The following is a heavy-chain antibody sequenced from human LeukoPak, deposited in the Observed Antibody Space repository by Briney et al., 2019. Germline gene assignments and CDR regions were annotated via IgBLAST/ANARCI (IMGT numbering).Heavy chain of an antibody. CDR2: ISYDGSNK. D-gene: IGHD6-13*01. Sequence: GGSLRLSCAASGFTFSSYAMHWVRQAPGKGLEWVAVISYDGSNKYYADSVKGRFTISRDNSKSTLYLQMNSLRAEDTAVYYCARDESSSSWTHIFDYWGQGTLVTVSS. J-gene: IGHJ4*02. V-gene: IGHV3-30-3*01. CDR3: ARDESSSSWTHIFDY. CDR1: GFTFSSYA.